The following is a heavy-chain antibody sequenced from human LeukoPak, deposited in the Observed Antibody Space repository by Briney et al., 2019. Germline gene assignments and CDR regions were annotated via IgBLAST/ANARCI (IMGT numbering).Heavy chain of an antibody. Sequence: SETLSLTCTVSGGSISSYYWSWIRQPPGKGLEYIGYIYYSGSTNYNPSLKSRVTISVDTSKNQFSLKLSSVTAADTAVYYCARGEVFIAVAGTRFDPWGQGTLVTVSS. J-gene: IGHJ5*02. D-gene: IGHD6-19*01. V-gene: IGHV4-59*01. CDR1: GGSISSYY. CDR3: ARGEVFIAVAGTRFDP. CDR2: IYYSGST.